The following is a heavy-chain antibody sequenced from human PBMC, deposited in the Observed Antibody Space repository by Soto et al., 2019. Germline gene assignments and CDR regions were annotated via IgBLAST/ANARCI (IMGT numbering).Heavy chain of an antibody. V-gene: IGHV1-18*04. CDR2: ITTDKGKT. Sequence: EASVKVSCKAPGYTLTSYYMHWVRQAPGQGLEWMGWITTDKGKTNYAQKFQGRVTMTTDTSTSTAYMELRSLRSDDTAVYYCATRSTAFDYWGQGTLVTVSS. CDR1: GYTLTSYY. CDR3: ATRSTAFDY. J-gene: IGHJ4*02.